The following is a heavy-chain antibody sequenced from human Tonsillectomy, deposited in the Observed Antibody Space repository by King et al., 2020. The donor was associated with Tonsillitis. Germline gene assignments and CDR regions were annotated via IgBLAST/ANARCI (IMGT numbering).Heavy chain of an antibody. CDR1: GFTFSSYW. Sequence: VQLVESGGGLVQPGGSLRLSCAASGFTFSSYWMHWVRQAPGKGLVWVSRINSDGSSTSYADSVKGRFTISRDNAKNTLYLQMNSLRAEDTAVYYCARGLGVNFWSGYYLFYYWGQGTLVTVSS. D-gene: IGHD3-3*01. CDR3: ARGLGVNFWSGYYLFYY. CDR2: INSDGSST. V-gene: IGHV3-74*01. J-gene: IGHJ4*02.